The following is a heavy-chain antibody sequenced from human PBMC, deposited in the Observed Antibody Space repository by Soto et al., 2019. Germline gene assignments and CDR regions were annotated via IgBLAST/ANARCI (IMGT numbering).Heavy chain of an antibody. V-gene: IGHV1-46*01. CDR1: GDTFTDYY. CDR2: VNPSGGHT. D-gene: IGHD2-21*02. CDR3: AGGGDVVVVTAALDS. J-gene: IGHJ4*02. Sequence: QVQLMQSGAEVKKPGASVKVSCKASGDTFTDYYIHWVRPAPGQGLEWMGTVNPSGGHTTYAQHSLGRVTMTRGTSTSTLYIELTSLISDDTAIYYCAGGGDVVVVTAALDSWGQGTLVTVSS.